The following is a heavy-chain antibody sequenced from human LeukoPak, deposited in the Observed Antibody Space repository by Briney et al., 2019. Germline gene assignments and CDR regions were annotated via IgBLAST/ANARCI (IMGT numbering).Heavy chain of an antibody. Sequence: GGSLRLSCAASGFALSDFEMNWVRQAPGKGLEWLSYISSGGSIIYYADSVKGRFTVSRDKDKNSLFLQVNSLRAEDTAVYYCARVWTGQWPPHYYYMDVWGKGTTVTISS. CDR2: ISSGGSII. CDR1: GFALSDFE. CDR3: ARVWTGQWPPHYYYMDV. V-gene: IGHV3-48*03. D-gene: IGHD6-19*01. J-gene: IGHJ6*03.